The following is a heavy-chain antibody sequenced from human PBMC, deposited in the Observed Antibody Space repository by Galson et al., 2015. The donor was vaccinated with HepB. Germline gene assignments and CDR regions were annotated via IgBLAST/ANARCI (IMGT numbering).Heavy chain of an antibody. CDR1: GFTYSNYA. V-gene: IGHV3-23*01. CDR2: ISGSGGST. J-gene: IGHJ5*02. Sequence: SLRLSCAASGFTYSNYAMSWVRQAPGKGLEWVSTISGSGGSTYYADSVKGRFTISRDNSKNTLYLQMNSLRADDTALYYCASIRGDWSGSDPWGQGTLVTVSS. CDR3: ASIRGDWSGSDP. D-gene: IGHD3-3*01.